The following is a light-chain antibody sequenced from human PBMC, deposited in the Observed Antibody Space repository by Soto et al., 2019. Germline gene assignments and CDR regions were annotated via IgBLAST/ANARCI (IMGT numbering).Light chain of an antibody. CDR3: QQSFSPLLT. Sequence: DIPMTQSPSSVSASVGDRVTITCRASQTLSNYLTWFQQKPGKAPKVLIYGASTLQSGVPSRFSGSGSGAEFTLTISSLQPEDFATYYCQQSFSPLLTFGGGTKVEMK. J-gene: IGKJ4*01. CDR1: QTLSNY. CDR2: GAS. V-gene: IGKV1-39*01.